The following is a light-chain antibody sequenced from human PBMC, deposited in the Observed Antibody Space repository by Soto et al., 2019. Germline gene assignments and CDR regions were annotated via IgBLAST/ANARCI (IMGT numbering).Light chain of an antibody. V-gene: IGLV1-40*01. CDR3: QSFDSSLGGSGV. J-gene: IGLJ3*02. CDR2: GHN. Sequence: QSVLTQPPSVSGAPGQRVTISCTGSTSNIGAGYEVHWYQQVPGTAPKLLVSGHNNRPAEVPDRFFGSKSGTSASLTITGLLAEDEADYYCQSFDSSLGGSGVFSGGTKLTVL. CDR1: TSNIGAGYE.